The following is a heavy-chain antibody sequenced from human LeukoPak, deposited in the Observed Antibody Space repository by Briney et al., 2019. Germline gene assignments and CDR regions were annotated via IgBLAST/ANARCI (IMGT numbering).Heavy chain of an antibody. V-gene: IGHV3-11*04. D-gene: IGHD3-16*01. CDR3: ARDETYGYFDY. J-gene: IGHJ4*02. Sequence: GGSLRLSCAASGFTFSDFYMSWIRQAPGKGLEWVSYISSSSSTIYYADSVKGRFTISRDNAKNSLYLQMNSLRAEDTAVYYCARDETYGYFDYWGQGTLVTVSS. CDR1: GFTFSDFY. CDR2: ISSSSSTI.